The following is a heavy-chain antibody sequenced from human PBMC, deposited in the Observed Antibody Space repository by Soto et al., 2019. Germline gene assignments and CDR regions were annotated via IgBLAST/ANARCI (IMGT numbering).Heavy chain of an antibody. D-gene: IGHD6-19*01. CDR2: ISYDGSNK. CDR1: GFPFRSSA. CDR3: ARDLTAYSSGWSGDY. V-gene: IGHV3-30-3*01. Sequence: GGSLGPSCAGSGFPFRSSAMHRVRQAPGKGLEWVAVISYDGSNKYYADSVKGRFTISRDNSKNTLYLQMNSLRAEDTAVYYCARDLTAYSSGWSGDYWGQGT. J-gene: IGHJ4*02.